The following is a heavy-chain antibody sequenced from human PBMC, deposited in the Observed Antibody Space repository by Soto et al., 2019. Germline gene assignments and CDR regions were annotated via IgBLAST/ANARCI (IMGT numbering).Heavy chain of an antibody. V-gene: IGHV3-15*07. Sequence: EVQLVESGGGLVKPGGSLRLSCAASGFSISNAWMHWVRQAPGKGLEWVGRVKSKADGGTADYAAPVKVRFTISRDDSKNTQYLQMTSLKMEDTAVYYCNTYPDFWGGRTPLWGQGTLVTVSS. J-gene: IGHJ4*02. CDR3: NTYPDFWGGRTPL. CDR2: VKSKADGGTA. CDR1: GFSISNAW. D-gene: IGHD3-3*01.